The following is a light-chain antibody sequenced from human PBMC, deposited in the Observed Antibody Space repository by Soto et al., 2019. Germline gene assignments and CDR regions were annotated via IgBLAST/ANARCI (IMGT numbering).Light chain of an antibody. Sequence: EIVLTQSPGTLSLSPGERATLSCRASQSVSNNYLAWYQQKPGQAPRLLIYGASNRAPGIPARFSGSGSGTEFTLTISSLQSEDFTVYSCLQYHNLWAFGQGTKVDIK. CDR1: QSVSNN. V-gene: IGKV3-15*01. CDR3: LQYHNLWA. CDR2: GAS. J-gene: IGKJ1*01.